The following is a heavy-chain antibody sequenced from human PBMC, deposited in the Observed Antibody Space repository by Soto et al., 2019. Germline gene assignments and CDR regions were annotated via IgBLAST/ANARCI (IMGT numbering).Heavy chain of an antibody. CDR1: GFTFSSYS. J-gene: IGHJ3*02. D-gene: IGHD5-12*01. CDR2: ISRSSNYI. V-gene: IGHV3-21*01. CDR3: ARGWLQGYDAFDI. Sequence: PWGSLRLSCAASGFTFSSYSMNWVRQAPGKGLEWVSTISRSSNYIHYADSVKGRFTISRDNAKNSLYLQMNSLRAEDTAVYYCARGWLQGYDAFDIWGQGTMVTVSS.